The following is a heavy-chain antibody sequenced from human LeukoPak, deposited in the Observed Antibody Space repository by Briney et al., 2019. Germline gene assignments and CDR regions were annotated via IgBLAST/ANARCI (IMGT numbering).Heavy chain of an antibody. CDR1: GGSISSYY. CDR2: IYTSGST. V-gene: IGHV4-4*07. Sequence: PSETLSLPCTVSGGSISSYYWSWIRQPAGKGLEWIGRIYTSGSTNYNPSLKSRVTMSVDTSKNQFSLKLSSVTAADTAVYYCARTHSSSWYTGIDWFDPWGQGTLVTVSS. J-gene: IGHJ5*02. D-gene: IGHD6-13*01. CDR3: ARTHSSSWYTGIDWFDP.